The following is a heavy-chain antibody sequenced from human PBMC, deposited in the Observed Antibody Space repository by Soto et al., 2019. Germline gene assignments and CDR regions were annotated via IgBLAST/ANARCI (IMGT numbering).Heavy chain of an antibody. D-gene: IGHD2-15*01. Sequence: GASVKVSCKASGYTFTSHTMHWVRQAPGQRLEWMGWINAANGNTKYSQKFQGRVTITRDTSASTAHMELSSLRSEDTAVYYCARFIGGAYGMDVWGQGTTVTVSS. V-gene: IGHV1-3*01. CDR1: GYTFTSHT. CDR2: INAANGNT. J-gene: IGHJ6*01. CDR3: ARFIGGAYGMDV.